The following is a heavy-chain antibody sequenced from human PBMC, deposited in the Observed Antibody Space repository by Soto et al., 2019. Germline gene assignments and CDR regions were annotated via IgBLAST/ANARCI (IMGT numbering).Heavy chain of an antibody. CDR1: GGSISSGGYS. CDR3: ARGPPHHY. J-gene: IGHJ4*02. Sequence: QLQLQESGSGLVKPSQTLSLTCAVSGGSISSGGYSWSWIRQPPGKGLEWIGYIYHSGNTYYNPSHKSRVTISVDWSKNQFSLTLSSVTAADTAVYYCARGPPHHYWGQGTLVTVSS. V-gene: IGHV4-30-2*01. CDR2: IYHSGNT.